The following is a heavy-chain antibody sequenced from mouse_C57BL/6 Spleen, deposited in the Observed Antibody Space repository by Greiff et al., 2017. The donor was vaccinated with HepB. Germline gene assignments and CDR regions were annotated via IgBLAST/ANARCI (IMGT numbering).Heavy chain of an antibody. V-gene: IGHV1-82*01. CDR2: IYPGDGDT. CDR3: AGGEYYAMDY. J-gene: IGHJ4*01. CDR1: GYAFSSSW. Sequence: VQLQQSGPELVKPGASVKISCKASGYAFSSSWMNWVKQRPGKGLEWIGRIYPGDGDTNYNGKSKGKATLTADKSSSTAYMQRSSLTSEDSAVYFCAGGEYYAMDYWGQGTSVTVSS.